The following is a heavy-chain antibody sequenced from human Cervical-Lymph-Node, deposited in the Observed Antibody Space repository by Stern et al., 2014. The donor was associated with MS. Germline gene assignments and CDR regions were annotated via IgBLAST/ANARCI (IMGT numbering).Heavy chain of an antibody. V-gene: IGHV4-31*03. J-gene: IGHJ6*02. CDR3: ARLPQSRRRAV. CDR2: IYPSGST. Sequence: QVQLQESGPGLVKTSQTLSLPCNVSGGSISSGDYYWSWFRQHPGKGLEWIGHIYPSGSTFQSPSLKSRLSISIDTSKNQFSLTLTSVTAADTAVYYCARLPQSRRRAVWGHGTTVTVSS. CDR1: GGSISSGDYY.